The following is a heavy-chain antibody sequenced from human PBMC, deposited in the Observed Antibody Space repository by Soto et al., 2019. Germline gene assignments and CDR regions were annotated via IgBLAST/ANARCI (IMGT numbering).Heavy chain of an antibody. CDR2: IYHSGST. CDR1: GGSISSGGYS. CDR3: ARAVGLSSGYYYVGSWFDP. Sequence: PSETLSLTCAVSGGSISSGGYSWSWIRQPPGKGLEWIGYIYHSGSTYYNPSLKSRVTISVDRSKNQFSLKLSSVTAADTAVYYCARAVGLSSGYYYVGSWFDPWGQGTLVTVSS. J-gene: IGHJ5*02. V-gene: IGHV4-30-2*01. D-gene: IGHD3-22*01.